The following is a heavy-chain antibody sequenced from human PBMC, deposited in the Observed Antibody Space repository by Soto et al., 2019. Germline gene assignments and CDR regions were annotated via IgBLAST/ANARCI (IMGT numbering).Heavy chain of an antibody. Sequence: QVQLEQSGDEVKKPGASVKVSCKASGYIFVNYGIAWVRQAPGQGLEWLGWISPYTGNTYYATKVQGRLTLTTDTSTSTAFMDLGCLSSAGTAVYYCSMVDLYGTPTPQDVWGQVTPVTVSS. J-gene: IGHJ6*02. CDR1: GYIFVNYG. V-gene: IGHV1-18*01. CDR2: ISPYTGNT. CDR3: SMVDLYGTPTPQDV. D-gene: IGHD1-1*01.